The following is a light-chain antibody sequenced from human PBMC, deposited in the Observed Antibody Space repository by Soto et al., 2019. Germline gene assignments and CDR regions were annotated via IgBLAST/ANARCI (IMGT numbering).Light chain of an antibody. J-gene: IGKJ2*01. CDR1: QSVSTRY. V-gene: IGKV3-20*01. CDR2: GAS. CDR3: HQFGSSPPAFT. Sequence: ESMLTQSPGTLSLSPGERATLSCRASQSVSTRYLAWYQQKPGQAPRLLIYGASIRATGIPDRFSGSGSVTDFTLTISRLETEDFAVYYCHQFGSSPPAFTFGQGTKLEI.